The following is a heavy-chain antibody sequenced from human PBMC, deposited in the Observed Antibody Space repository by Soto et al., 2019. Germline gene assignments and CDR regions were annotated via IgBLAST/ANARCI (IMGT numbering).Heavy chain of an antibody. Sequence: EKQLVESGGGLVNPGRSLRLSCTGSGFTFGDFAMSWFRQTPGKGLECVGFIRSGRDGGTADYAASVKGRFTISRDDSKSVAYLQMTSLKSEDTGRYYCTTIPRNKYGYPFDCWGQGTLVTVSS. V-gene: IGHV3-49*05. CDR1: GFTFGDFA. J-gene: IGHJ5*01. CDR3: TTIPRNKYGYPFDC. CDR2: IRSGRDGGTA. D-gene: IGHD5-18*01.